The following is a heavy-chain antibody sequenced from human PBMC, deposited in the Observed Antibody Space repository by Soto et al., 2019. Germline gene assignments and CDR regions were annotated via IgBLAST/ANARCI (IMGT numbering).Heavy chain of an antibody. CDR2: IKSKTDGGTT. V-gene: IGHV3-15*01. Sequence: EVQLVESGGGLVKPGGSLRLSCAASGFTFSNAWMSWVRQAPGTGLEWVGRIKSKTDGGTTDYAAPVKGRFTISRDDSKNTLYLQMNSLKTEDTAVYYGTTDLAVGATPDYFDYWGQGTLVTVSS. J-gene: IGHJ4*02. CDR3: TTDLAVGATPDYFDY. D-gene: IGHD1-26*01. CDR1: GFTFSNAW.